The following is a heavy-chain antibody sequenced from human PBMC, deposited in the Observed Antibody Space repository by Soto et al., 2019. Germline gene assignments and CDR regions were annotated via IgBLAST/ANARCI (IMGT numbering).Heavy chain of an antibody. CDR1: GFTFSSYA. V-gene: IGHV3-23*01. CDR3: AKMTKGDGSSWDYNGMDV. CDR2: ISGSGGST. Sequence: GGSLRLSCAASGFTFSSYAMSWVRQAPGKGLEWVSGISGSGGSTYYADSVKGRFTISRDNSKNTLYVQMSSLRAEDTAVYYCAKMTKGDGSSWDYNGMDVWGQGTTVTVSS. D-gene: IGHD6-13*01. J-gene: IGHJ6*02.